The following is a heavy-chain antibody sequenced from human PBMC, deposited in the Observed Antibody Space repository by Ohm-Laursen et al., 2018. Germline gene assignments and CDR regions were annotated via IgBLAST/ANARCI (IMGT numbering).Heavy chain of an antibody. CDR1: GYTFTDYY. Sequence: ASVKVSCKASGYTFTDYYMHWVRQAPGQGLEWMGWISPNSDGTHYAQKFQGRVTMIRGTSINTAYMDLRLRSDDTAVYYCAIGYNYGPYFFDYWGQGTLVTVSS. CDR3: AIGYNYGPYFFDY. D-gene: IGHD5-18*01. V-gene: IGHV1-2*02. J-gene: IGHJ4*02. CDR2: ISPNSDGT.